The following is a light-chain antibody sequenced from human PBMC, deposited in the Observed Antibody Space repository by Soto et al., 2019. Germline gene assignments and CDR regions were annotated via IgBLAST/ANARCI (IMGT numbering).Light chain of an antibody. CDR2: EVN. J-gene: IGLJ1*01. CDR1: TSDIGSAKY. Sequence: QSALAQPASVSGSPGQSITISCTGSTSDIGSAKYVSWYQQHPGKAPKVMIYEVNNRPSGVSNRFSGSKSDNTASLTISGLQAEDEADYYCSSHSSSSTDHVFRTGTKLTGL. V-gene: IGLV2-14*01. CDR3: SSHSSSSTDHV.